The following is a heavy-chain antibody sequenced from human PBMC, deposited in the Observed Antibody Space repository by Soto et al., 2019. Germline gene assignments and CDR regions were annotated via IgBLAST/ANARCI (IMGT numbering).Heavy chain of an antibody. CDR3: VKAPGIEEIVVVTYFDY. CDR2: ISGSGDST. D-gene: IGHD3-22*01. V-gene: IGHV3-23*01. J-gene: IGHJ4*02. Sequence: GGSLRLSCAASGLSFSNYAMNWVRQAPGKGPEWVSIISGSGDSTFYADSVKGRFTISRDNSKNTLYLQMNSLRAEDTAIYYCVKAPGIEEIVVVTYFDYWGQGTLVTVSS. CDR1: GLSFSNYA.